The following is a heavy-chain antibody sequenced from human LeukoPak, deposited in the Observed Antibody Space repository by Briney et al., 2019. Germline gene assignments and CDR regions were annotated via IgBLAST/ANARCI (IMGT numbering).Heavy chain of an antibody. CDR1: GFTFSSYA. Sequence: GSLRLSCAASGFTFSSYAMSWVRQSPGKGLEWVSAISGSGGSTYYADSVKGRFTISRDNSKNTLYLQMNSLRADDTAEYYCGGHFYDSSVYSTPLNYFDYWGQGTLVTVSS. D-gene: IGHD3-22*01. CDR2: ISGSGGST. CDR3: GGHFYDSSVYSTPLNYFDY. V-gene: IGHV3-23*01. J-gene: IGHJ4*02.